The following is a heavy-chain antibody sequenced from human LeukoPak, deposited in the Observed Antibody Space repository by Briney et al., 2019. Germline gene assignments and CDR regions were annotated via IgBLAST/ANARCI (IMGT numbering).Heavy chain of an antibody. CDR1: GYTFTNYG. CDR3: ARGTSAAGIDY. Sequence: ASVTASCKASGYTFTNYGISWVRQAPGQGLEWMGWISAYNGNTNYAQKLQGRVTMTTDTSTSTAYMELRSLRSDDTAVYYCARGTSAAGIDYWGQGTLVTVSS. CDR2: ISAYNGNT. J-gene: IGHJ4*02. D-gene: IGHD6-13*01. V-gene: IGHV1-18*01.